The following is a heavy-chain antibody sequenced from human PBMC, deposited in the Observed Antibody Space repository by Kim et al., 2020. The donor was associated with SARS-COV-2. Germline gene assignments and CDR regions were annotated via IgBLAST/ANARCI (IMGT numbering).Heavy chain of an antibody. J-gene: IGHJ3*02. D-gene: IGHD3-10*01. CDR1: GGSFSGYY. CDR3: ARCPLYGSGITNAFDI. V-gene: IGHV4-34*01. CDR2: INHSGST. Sequence: SETLSLTCAVYGGSFSGYYWSWIRQPPGKGLEWIGEINHSGSTNYNPSLKSRVTISVDTSKNQFSLKLSSVTAADTAVYYCARCPLYGSGITNAFDIWGQGTMVTVSS.